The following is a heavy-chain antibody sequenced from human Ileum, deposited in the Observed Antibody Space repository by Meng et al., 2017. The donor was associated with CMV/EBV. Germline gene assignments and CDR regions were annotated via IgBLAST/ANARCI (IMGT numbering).Heavy chain of an antibody. CDR2: LRTSGTT. J-gene: IGHJ4*02. D-gene: IGHD3-10*01. V-gene: IGHV4-4*07. CDR1: GDSISGYH. Sequence: QLQATGPGLVKASETLSLTCIVSGDSISGYHGTWIRKPAGKGLEWIGRLRTSGTTDHNPSLKSRVTLSIDTSKNQFSLKLNSVTAADTAVYYCGRAGARGVPVDMWGQGTLVTVSS. CDR3: GRAGARGVPVDM.